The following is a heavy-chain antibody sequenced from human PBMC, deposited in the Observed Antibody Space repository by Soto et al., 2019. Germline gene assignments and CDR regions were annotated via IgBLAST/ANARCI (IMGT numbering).Heavy chain of an antibody. CDR1: GFTFSNAW. J-gene: IGHJ6*02. CDR2: IKSKTDGGTT. V-gene: IGHV3-15*01. Sequence: EVQLVESGGGLVKPGGSLRLSCAASGFTFSNAWMSWVRQAPGKGLEWVGRIKSKTDGGTTDYAAPVKGRFTISRDDSKNTLYLQMNSLKTEDTAVYYCTTYLGDTATAYYYYYGMDVWGQGTTVTVSS. CDR3: TTYLGDTATAYYYYYGMDV. D-gene: IGHD5-18*01.